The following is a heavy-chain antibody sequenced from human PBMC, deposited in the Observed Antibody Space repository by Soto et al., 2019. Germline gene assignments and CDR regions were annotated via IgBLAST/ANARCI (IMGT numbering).Heavy chain of an antibody. D-gene: IGHD1-1*01. CDR3: ARGVRVHPQGYDYYYGMDV. V-gene: IGHV1-69*13. Sequence: VNVSCKASVGTFSSYAISWVRQAPGQGLEWMGGIIPIFGTANYAQKFQGRVTITADESTSTAYMEPSSLRSEDTAVYYCARGVRVHPQGYDYYYGMDVWGQGTTVTVSS. CDR2: IIPIFGTA. CDR1: VGTFSSYA. J-gene: IGHJ6*02.